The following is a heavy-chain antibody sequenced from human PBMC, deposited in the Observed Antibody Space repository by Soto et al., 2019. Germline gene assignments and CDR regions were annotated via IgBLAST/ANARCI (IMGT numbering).Heavy chain of an antibody. V-gene: IGHV4-31*02. D-gene: IGHD6-19*01. CDR2: IYNSGNT. CDR3: VRGSGGVAVPSYFDD. Sequence: WTWIRQHPGKGLEWIGYIYNSGNTFYNPSLKSRVTISVDTSKSQFSLKLTSVTAADTAVYYCVRGSGGVAVPSYFDDWGQGTLVTVSS. J-gene: IGHJ4*02.